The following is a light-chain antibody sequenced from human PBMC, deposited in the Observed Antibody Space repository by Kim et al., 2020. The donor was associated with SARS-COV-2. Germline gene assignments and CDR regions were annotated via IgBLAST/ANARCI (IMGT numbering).Light chain of an antibody. J-gene: IGKJ5*01. V-gene: IGKV1-39*01. CDR2: AAS. CDR3: QQTYSSPT. CDR1: QSISDY. Sequence: DIQMTQSPSSLSASVGDRVTITRRASQSISDYLNWYQQTPGKAPKLLIYAASSLQSGVPSRFSGSGSGTDFTLTISSLQPEDFATYYCQQTYSSPTFGQGTRLEIK.